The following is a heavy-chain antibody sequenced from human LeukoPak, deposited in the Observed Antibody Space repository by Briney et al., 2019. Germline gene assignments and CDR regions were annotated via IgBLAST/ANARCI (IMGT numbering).Heavy chain of an antibody. CDR3: ASRGTMVRDDAFDI. CDR1: GGSFSGYY. D-gene: IGHD3-10*01. CDR2: INHSGST. J-gene: IGHJ3*02. Sequence: PSETLSLTCAGYGGSFSGYYWSWIRQPPGKGLEWIGEINHSGSTNYNPSLKSRVTISVDTSKNQFSLKLSSVTAADTAVYYCASRGTMVRDDAFDIWGQGTMVTVSS. V-gene: IGHV4-34*01.